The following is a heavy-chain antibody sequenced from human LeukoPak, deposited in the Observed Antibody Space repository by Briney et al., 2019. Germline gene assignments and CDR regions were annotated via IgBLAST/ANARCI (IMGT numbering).Heavy chain of an antibody. CDR3: ARPSRTSWFYYYGMDV. V-gene: IGHV1-46*01. Sequence: ASVKVSCKASGYTFTSFYMHWVRQAPGQGLEWMGVTNSSGDSTTYAQNFRGRVTMTTDTSTSTVYMELSSLRSEDTAVYYCARPSRTSWFYYYGMDVWGPGTAVTVSS. D-gene: IGHD2-2*01. CDR2: TNSSGDST. J-gene: IGHJ6*02. CDR1: GYTFTSFY.